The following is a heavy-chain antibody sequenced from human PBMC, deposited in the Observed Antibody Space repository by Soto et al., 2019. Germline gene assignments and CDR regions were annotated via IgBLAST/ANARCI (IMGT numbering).Heavy chain of an antibody. CDR2: IYYSGST. J-gene: IGHJ5*02. CDR1: GGSISSGGYY. CDR3: AGCRDGYPWGFDP. V-gene: IGHV4-31*03. Sequence: PSETLSLTCTVSGGSISSGGYYWSWIRQHPGKGLEWIGYIYYSGSTYYNPSLKSRVTISVDTSKNQFSLKLSSVTAADTAVYYCAGCRDGYPWGFDPWGQGTLVTVSS. D-gene: IGHD5-12*01.